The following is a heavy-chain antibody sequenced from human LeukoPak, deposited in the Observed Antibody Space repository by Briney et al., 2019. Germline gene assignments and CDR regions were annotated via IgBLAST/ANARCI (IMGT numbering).Heavy chain of an antibody. Sequence: GGSLRLSCAASGFSFSSLAMHGFPQAPGKGREWWAFIRDDGNNKHCVYSVQGRFTISRDNSKSTLYLQMNSLRTDDTAVYYCVKEDAPLGGRPDFWGQGNLVTVSS. V-gene: IGHV3-30*02. CDR1: GFSFSSLA. CDR3: VKEDAPLGGRPDF. D-gene: IGHD3-16*01. J-gene: IGHJ4*02. CDR2: IRDDGNNK.